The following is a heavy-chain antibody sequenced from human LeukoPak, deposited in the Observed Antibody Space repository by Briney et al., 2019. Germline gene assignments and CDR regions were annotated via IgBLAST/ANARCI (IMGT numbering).Heavy chain of an antibody. CDR3: ARERLRLRWFDP. Sequence: GGSLRLSCAASGFIFGGYWMSWVRQAPGKGLEWVAVISYDGSNKYYADSVKGRFTISRDNSKNTLYLQMNSLRAEDTAVYYCARERLRLRWFDPWGQGTLVTVSS. J-gene: IGHJ5*02. CDR2: ISYDGSNK. D-gene: IGHD2-15*01. V-gene: IGHV3-30-3*01. CDR1: GFIFGGYW.